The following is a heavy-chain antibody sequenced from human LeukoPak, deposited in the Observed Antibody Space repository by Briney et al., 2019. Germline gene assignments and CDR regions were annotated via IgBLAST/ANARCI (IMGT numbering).Heavy chain of an antibody. D-gene: IGHD3-3*01. Sequence: PGRSLRLSCAASGFTFSSYWMSWVRQAPGKGLEWVANIKQDGSEKYYVDSVKGRFTISRDNAKNSLYLQMNSLRAEDTAVYYCAGDGDWSGWANDAFDIWGQGTMVTVSS. CDR2: IKQDGSEK. J-gene: IGHJ3*02. CDR1: GFTFSSYW. CDR3: AGDGDWSGWANDAFDI. V-gene: IGHV3-7*01.